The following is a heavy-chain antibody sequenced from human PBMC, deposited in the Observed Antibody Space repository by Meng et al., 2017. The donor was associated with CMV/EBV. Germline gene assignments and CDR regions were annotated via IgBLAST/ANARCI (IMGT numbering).Heavy chain of an antibody. CDR1: GGFFSGFF. CDR2: IYSTGGT. Sequence: QVQLQDAGPGLVTPSETLSLTCSVSGGFFSGFFWTWIRQPAGKGLEWIGRIYSTGGTNYNPSFESRVTISLDESNNQFSLKLNSVTAADTAIYYCARERGDDSGYNFDSWGQGTLVTVSS. J-gene: IGHJ4*02. CDR3: ARERGDDSGYNFDS. D-gene: IGHD3-22*01. V-gene: IGHV4-4*07.